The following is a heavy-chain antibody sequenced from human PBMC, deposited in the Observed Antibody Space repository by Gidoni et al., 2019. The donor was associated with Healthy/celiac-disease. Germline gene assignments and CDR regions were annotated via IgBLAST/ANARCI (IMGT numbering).Heavy chain of an antibody. CDR3: VKDESDVQGAFDI. V-gene: IGHV3-64D*08. J-gene: IGHJ3*02. CDR1: GFTFSSYA. D-gene: IGHD1-1*01. CDR2: ISSNGGST. Sequence: EVQLVASGGGLVQPGGSLRLSCSASGFTFSSYAMHWVRQAPGKGLEYVSAISSNGGSTYYADSVKGRFTISRDNSKNTLYLQMSSLRAEDTAVYYCVKDESDVQGAFDIWGQGTMVTVSS.